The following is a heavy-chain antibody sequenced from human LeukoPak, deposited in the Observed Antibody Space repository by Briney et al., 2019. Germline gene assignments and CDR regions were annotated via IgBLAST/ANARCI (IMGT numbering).Heavy chain of an antibody. CDR2: INPNSGGT. J-gene: IGHJ4*02. CDR1: GYTFTGYY. D-gene: IGHD3-10*01. Sequence: ASVKVSCKASGYTFTGYYMHWVRQAPGQGLEWVGWINPNSGGTNYAQKFQGRVTMTRDTSISTAYMELSRLRSDDTAVYYCAREGPSGSGSYFDYWGQGTLVTVSS. V-gene: IGHV1-2*02. CDR3: AREGPSGSGSYFDY.